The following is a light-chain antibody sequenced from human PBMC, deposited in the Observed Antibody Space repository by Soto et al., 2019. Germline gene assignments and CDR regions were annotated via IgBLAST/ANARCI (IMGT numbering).Light chain of an antibody. CDR1: QSVLYSSNNKNY. CDR3: QQYYSTPLT. J-gene: IGKJ4*01. V-gene: IGKV4-1*01. CDR2: WAS. Sequence: DIVMTQSPDSLAVSLGERATINCKSSQSVLYSSNNKNYLAWYQQKPGQPPKLLIYWASTRESRVPDRFSGSGSGTEFTLTISSLPAEDVAVYYCQQYYSTPLTFGGGTKVEIK.